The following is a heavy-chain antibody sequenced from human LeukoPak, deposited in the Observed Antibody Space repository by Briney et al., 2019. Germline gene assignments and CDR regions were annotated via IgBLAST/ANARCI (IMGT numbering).Heavy chain of an antibody. V-gene: IGHV4-39*01. CDR2: IYYSGST. CDR1: GGSISSSSYY. CDR3: ARGYDSSGYHFDY. D-gene: IGHD3-22*01. Sequence: PSETLSLTCTVSGGSISSSSYYWGWIRQPPGKGLEWNGSIYYSGSTYYNPSLKSRVTISVDTSKNQFSLKLSSVTAADTAVYYCARGYDSSGYHFDYWGQGTLVTVSS. J-gene: IGHJ4*02.